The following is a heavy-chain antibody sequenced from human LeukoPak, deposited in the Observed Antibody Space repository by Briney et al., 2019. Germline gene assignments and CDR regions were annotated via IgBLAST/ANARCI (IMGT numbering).Heavy chain of an antibody. CDR1: GGSFSGYY. CDR3: ARYQRSYFDY. V-gene: IGHV4-34*01. J-gene: IGHJ4*02. CDR2: INHSGST. D-gene: IGHD6-25*01. Sequence: SETLSLTCAVYGGSFSGYYWSWIRQPPGKGLEWIGEINHSGSTNYNPSLKSRVTISVDTSKSQFSLKLSSVTAADTAVYYCARYQRSYFDYWGQGTLVTVSS.